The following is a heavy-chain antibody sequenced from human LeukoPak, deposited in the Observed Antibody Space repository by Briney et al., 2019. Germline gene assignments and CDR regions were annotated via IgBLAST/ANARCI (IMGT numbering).Heavy chain of an antibody. CDR3: AKIAAAGDIAYHYYGMDV. CDR2: NSRSGGST. D-gene: IGHD6-13*01. Sequence: GGSLRLSCSASGFSFTSYAMTWVRQAPGKGLEWVSVNSRSGGSTHYADSVKGRFTISRDNSKNTLFLQMKSLRAEDTAVYYCAKIAAAGDIAYHYYGMDVWGQGTTVTVSS. J-gene: IGHJ6*02. CDR1: GFSFTSYA. V-gene: IGHV3-23*01.